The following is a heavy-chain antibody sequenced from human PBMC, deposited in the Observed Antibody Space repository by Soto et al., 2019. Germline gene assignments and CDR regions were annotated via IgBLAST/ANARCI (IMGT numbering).Heavy chain of an antibody. Sequence: ASVKVSCKASGYTFTDYYMHWVRQAPGQGLEWTGWINPNSGGTNYVQKFQGRVTMTRDTSISTAYMELGGLRSDDTAVYYCARENYFDYWGQGTLVTVSS. CDR1: GYTFTDYY. V-gene: IGHV1-2*02. CDR2: INPNSGGT. CDR3: ARENYFDY. J-gene: IGHJ4*02.